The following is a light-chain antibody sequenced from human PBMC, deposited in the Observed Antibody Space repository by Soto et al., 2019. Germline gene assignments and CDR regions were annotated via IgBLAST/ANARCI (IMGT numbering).Light chain of an antibody. V-gene: IGLV2-14*01. CDR1: SNDIGGYNY. CDR3: SSYTITHIPVI. Sequence: QSVLTQPASVSGSPGQSITISCTGTSNDIGGYNYVSWYQQHPGEAPKLIIYEVSNRPSGVSNHFSGSKSDNTASLTITGLQAEDEASYYCSSYTITHIPVIFGGGTQLTVL. J-gene: IGLJ2*01. CDR2: EVS.